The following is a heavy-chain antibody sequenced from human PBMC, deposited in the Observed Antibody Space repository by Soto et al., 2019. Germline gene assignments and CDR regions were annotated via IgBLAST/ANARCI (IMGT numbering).Heavy chain of an antibody. CDR3: ARGLIIWFGELSRRGGYYYYMDV. Sequence: QVQLQQWGAGLLKPSETLSLTCAVYDGSFSGYQWSWIRQTPGKGLEWIGGINDSGNINYNPSLKSRVTSLVAAPKKQISLRLSSVTAADTAVYYCARGLIIWFGELSRRGGYYYYMDVWGKGTTVTISS. J-gene: IGHJ6*03. CDR2: INDSGNI. CDR1: DGSFSGYQ. D-gene: IGHD3-10*01. V-gene: IGHV4-34*01.